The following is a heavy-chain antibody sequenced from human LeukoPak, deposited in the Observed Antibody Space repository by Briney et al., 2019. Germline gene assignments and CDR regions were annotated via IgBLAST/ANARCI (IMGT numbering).Heavy chain of an antibody. CDR1: GGSFSGYY. V-gene: IGHV4-34*01. J-gene: IGHJ5*02. D-gene: IGHD2-2*01. Sequence: SETLSLTCAVYGGSFSGYYWSWIRQPPGKGLEWIGEINHSGSTNYNPSLKSRVTISVDTSKNQFSLKLSSVTAADTAVYYCARDRNLCCSSTSCARGGSRFDPRGQGTLVTVSS. CDR3: ARDRNLCCSSTSCARGGSRFDP. CDR2: INHSGST.